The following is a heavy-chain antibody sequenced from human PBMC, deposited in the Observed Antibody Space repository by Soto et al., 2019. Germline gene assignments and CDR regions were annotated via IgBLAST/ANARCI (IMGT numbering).Heavy chain of an antibody. Sequence: SSETLSLTCTVSGGSISSYYWSWIRQPPGKGLEWIGYIYYSGSTNYNPSLKGRVTISVDTSKNQFSLKLSSVTAADTAVYYCARDGSYYGMDVWGQGTTVTVSS. D-gene: IGHD1-26*01. CDR3: ARDGSYYGMDV. J-gene: IGHJ6*02. CDR2: IYYSGST. V-gene: IGHV4-59*01. CDR1: GGSISSYY.